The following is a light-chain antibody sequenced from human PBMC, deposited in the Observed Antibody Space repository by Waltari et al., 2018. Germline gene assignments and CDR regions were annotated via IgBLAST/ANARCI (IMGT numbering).Light chain of an antibody. J-gene: IGKJ1*01. CDR1: QSISSY. Sequence: DIEMTQSPSSLSASVGDRVTITCRASQSISSYLNWYQQKPGKAPNLLIYAASSLQSGVPSRISGSGSGTDFTLTISSLQPEDFATYSCQQSYSTPRTFGQGTKVEIK. CDR2: AAS. CDR3: QQSYSTPRT. V-gene: IGKV1-39*01.